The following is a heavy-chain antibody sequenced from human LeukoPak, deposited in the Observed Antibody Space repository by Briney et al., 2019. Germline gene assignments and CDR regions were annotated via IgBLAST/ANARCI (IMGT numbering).Heavy chain of an antibody. Sequence: GGSLRLSCADSELTFNSYAMSWVRQAPGKGLEWVSGISGSGGTTYYADSVKGRFTISRDNSKNTLYLQMNSLRAEDTAVYYSAHSEYSNNWRYKGAYYFDYWGQGTLVTVSS. D-gene: IGHD1-14*01. V-gene: IGHV3-23*01. J-gene: IGHJ4*02. CDR3: AHSEYSNNWRYKGAYYFDY. CDR2: ISGSGGTT. CDR1: ELTFNSYA.